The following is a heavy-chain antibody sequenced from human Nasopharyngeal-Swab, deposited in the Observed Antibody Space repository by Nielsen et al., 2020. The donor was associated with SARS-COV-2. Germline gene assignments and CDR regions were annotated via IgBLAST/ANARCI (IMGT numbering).Heavy chain of an antibody. D-gene: IGHD2-8*01. Sequence: GESLKISCAASGFTFSDYYMSWIRQAPGKGLEWVSYISSSGSTIYYADSVKGRFTISRDNAKNSLYLQMNSLRAEDTAVYYCARVGGGLVLMGLDIWGQGTMVTVSS. CDR1: GFTFSDYY. J-gene: IGHJ3*02. CDR3: ARVGGGLVLMGLDI. V-gene: IGHV3-11*01. CDR2: ISSSGSTI.